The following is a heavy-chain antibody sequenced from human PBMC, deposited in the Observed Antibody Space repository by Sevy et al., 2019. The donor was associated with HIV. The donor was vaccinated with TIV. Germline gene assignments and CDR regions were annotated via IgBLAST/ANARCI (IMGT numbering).Heavy chain of an antibody. D-gene: IGHD2-21*02. J-gene: IGHJ1*01. CDR1: GFTFDDYA. CDR2: ITWNRGNI. CDR3: AKDLYPPTTVVTGYFHH. V-gene: IGHV3-9*01. Sequence: GGSLRLSCAASGFTFDDYAMHWVRQAPGKGLEWVSSITWNRGNIDYADSVKDRFTISRDNAKNSLYLQMNSLRAEDTAFYYCAKDLYPPTTVVTGYFHHWGQGTLVTVSS.